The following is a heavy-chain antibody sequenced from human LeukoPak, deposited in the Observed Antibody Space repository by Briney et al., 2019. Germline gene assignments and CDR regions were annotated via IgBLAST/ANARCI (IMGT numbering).Heavy chain of an antibody. D-gene: IGHD7-27*01. J-gene: IGHJ3*02. CDR1: GGTFSSCA. Sequence: SVKVSCKASGGTFSSCAISWVRQAPGQGLEWMGGIIPIFGTANYAQKFQGRVTITADESTSTAYMELSSLRSEDTAVYYCARDRGTGGGLDAFDIWGQGTMVTVSS. CDR3: ARDRGTGGGLDAFDI. CDR2: IIPIFGTA. V-gene: IGHV1-69*01.